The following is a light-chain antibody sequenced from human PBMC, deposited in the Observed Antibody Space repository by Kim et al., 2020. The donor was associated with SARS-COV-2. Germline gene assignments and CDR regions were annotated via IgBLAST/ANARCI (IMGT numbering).Light chain of an antibody. CDR1: QSISSY. CDR3: QQSYSTPPYT. CDR2: AAS. J-gene: IGKJ2*01. V-gene: IGKV1-39*01. Sequence: ASVGDRVTITCRAGQSISSYLNWYQQKPGQAPKLLIYAASSLHRGVPSSFSGSRSGTDFSLTINSLQPEDFATYYCQQSYSTPPYTFGQETKLEI.